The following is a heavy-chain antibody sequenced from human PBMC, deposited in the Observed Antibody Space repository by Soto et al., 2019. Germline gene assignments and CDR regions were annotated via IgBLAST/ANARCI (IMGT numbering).Heavy chain of an antibody. CDR1: GFTFSTYA. CDR2: ISLNGHNT. Sequence: GGSLRLSCAVYGFTFSTYAMSWVRQAPGKGLEFVSAISLNGHNTRYADSVKGRFTISRDNSRNTLYLQMGSLRAEDTAVYYCARGKGCPDATCYYDYNFDYWGQGALVTVSS. CDR3: ARGKGCPDATCYYDYNFDY. V-gene: IGHV3-64*02. D-gene: IGHD3-22*01. J-gene: IGHJ4*02.